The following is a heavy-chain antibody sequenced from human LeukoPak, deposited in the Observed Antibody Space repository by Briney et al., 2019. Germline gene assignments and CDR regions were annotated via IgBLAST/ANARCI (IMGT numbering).Heavy chain of an antibody. CDR1: GLTFSSYS. CDR3: ARGGCSSTSCYELDP. CDR2: ISSSSSYI. Sequence: PGGSLRLSCAASGLTFSSYSMNWVRQAPGKGLEWVSSISSSSSYIYYADSVKGRFTISRDNAKNSLYLQMNSLRAEDTAVYYCARGGCSSTSCYELDPWGQGTLVTVSS. J-gene: IGHJ5*02. D-gene: IGHD2-2*01. V-gene: IGHV3-21*01.